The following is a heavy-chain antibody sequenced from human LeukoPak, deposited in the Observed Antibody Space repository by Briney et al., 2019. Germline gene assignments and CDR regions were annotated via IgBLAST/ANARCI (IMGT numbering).Heavy chain of an antibody. D-gene: IGHD3-16*01. CDR1: GYTFTCYY. J-gene: IGHJ4*02. Sequence: ASVKVSCKASGYTFTCYYMHWVRQAPGQGVEWRGWINPNSGGTNYAQKFQGRVTMTRDTSISTAYMELSRLSSDDTAVYYCARVGRGEYYFDYWGQGTLVTVSS. V-gene: IGHV1-2*02. CDR3: ARVGRGEYYFDY. CDR2: INPNSGGT.